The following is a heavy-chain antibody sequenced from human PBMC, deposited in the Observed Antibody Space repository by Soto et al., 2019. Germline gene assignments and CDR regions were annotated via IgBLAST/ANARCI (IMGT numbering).Heavy chain of an antibody. CDR1: GGTFSSYT. V-gene: IGHV1-69*02. J-gene: IGHJ3*02. CDR2: IIPILGIA. Sequence: SVKVSCKASGGTFSSYTISWVRQAPGQGLEWMGRIIPILGIANYAQKFQGRVTITADKSTSTAYMELSSLRSEDTAVYYCARGAATKILVLMSDALEIWGQGIMVTVSS. CDR3: ARGAATKILVLMSDALEI. D-gene: IGHD5-12*01.